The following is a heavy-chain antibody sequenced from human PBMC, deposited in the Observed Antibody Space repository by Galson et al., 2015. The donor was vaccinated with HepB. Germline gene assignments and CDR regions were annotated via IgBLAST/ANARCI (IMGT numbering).Heavy chain of an antibody. CDR2: ISASGGTP. D-gene: IGHD1-7*01. CDR1: GFTFSSYG. CDR3: AKDRANYGSFDY. Sequence: SLRLSCAASGFTFSSYGMSWVRQAPGKGLEWVSAISASGGTPYYADSVKGRFTISRDSSQNTLYLQLSSLRAEDTAIYYCAKDRANYGSFDYWGQGTPVTVSS. J-gene: IGHJ4*02. V-gene: IGHV3-23*01.